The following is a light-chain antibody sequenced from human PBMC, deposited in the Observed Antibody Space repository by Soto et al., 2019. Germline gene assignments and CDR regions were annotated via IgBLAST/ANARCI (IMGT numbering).Light chain of an antibody. Sequence: EIVLTQSPATLSLSPGERAALSCRASQNISVYLAWYRQKPGQAPRLLIYAASNRATGIPARFSGSGSGTEFTLTISSLQPDDFATYYCQHYNSYSEAFGQGTKGDIK. V-gene: IGKV3-11*01. J-gene: IGKJ1*01. CDR3: QHYNSYSEA. CDR1: QNISVY. CDR2: AAS.